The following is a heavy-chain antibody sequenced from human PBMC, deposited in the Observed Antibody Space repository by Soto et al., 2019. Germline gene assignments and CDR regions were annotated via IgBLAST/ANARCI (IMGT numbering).Heavy chain of an antibody. D-gene: IGHD1-26*01. J-gene: IGHJ4*02. CDR2: ISSSSSYI. CDR1: GFTFSSYS. Sequence: GGSLRLSCAASGFTFSSYSMNGVRQAPGKGLEWVSSISSSSSYIYYADSVKGRFTISRDNAKNSLYLQMNGLRAEDTAVYYCARDSGSYYRPFDYWGQGTLVTVSS. V-gene: IGHV3-21*01. CDR3: ARDSGSYYRPFDY.